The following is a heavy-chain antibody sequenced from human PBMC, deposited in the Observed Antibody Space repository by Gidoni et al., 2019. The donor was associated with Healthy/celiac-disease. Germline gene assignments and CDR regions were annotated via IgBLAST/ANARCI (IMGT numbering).Heavy chain of an antibody. J-gene: IGHJ3*02. CDR1: GFTFSSYA. CDR3: AKGGIHDYGDYNAAFDI. Sequence: EVQLLESGGGLVQPGGSLRLSCAASGFTFSSYAMSWVRQAPGKGLEWVSAISGSGGSTYYADSVKGRFTISRDNSKNTLYLQMNSLRAEDTAVYYCAKGGIHDYGDYNAAFDIWGQGTMVTVSS. D-gene: IGHD4-17*01. CDR2: ISGSGGST. V-gene: IGHV3-23*01.